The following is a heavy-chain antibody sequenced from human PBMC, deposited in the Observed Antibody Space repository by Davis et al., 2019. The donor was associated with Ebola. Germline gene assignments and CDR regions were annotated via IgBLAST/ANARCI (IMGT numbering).Heavy chain of an antibody. V-gene: IGHV4-34*01. J-gene: IGHJ3*02. Sequence: GSLRLSCAVHGGSLSDYYWSWVRQPPGKGLEWIGEIYHSGSTNYNPSLKSRVTISVDKSKNQFSLKLSSVTAADTAVYYCARTDYGDIDAFDIWGQGTMVTVSS. D-gene: IGHD4-17*01. CDR3: ARTDYGDIDAFDI. CDR2: IYHSGST. CDR1: GGSLSDYY.